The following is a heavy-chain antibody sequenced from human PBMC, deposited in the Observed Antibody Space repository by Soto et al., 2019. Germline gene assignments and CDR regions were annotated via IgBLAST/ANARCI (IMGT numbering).Heavy chain of an antibody. V-gene: IGHV4-59*01. D-gene: IGHD3-16*01. CDR3: ARGLGDYYYYYMDV. Sequence: QVQLQESGPGLVKPSETLSLTCTVSGGSISSYYWSWIRQPPGKGLEWIGYIYYRGSTNYNPSLKSRVTISVDTSKNQFSLKLSSVTAADTAVYYCARGLGDYYYYYMDVWGKGTTVTVSS. CDR2: IYYRGST. J-gene: IGHJ6*03. CDR1: GGSISSYY.